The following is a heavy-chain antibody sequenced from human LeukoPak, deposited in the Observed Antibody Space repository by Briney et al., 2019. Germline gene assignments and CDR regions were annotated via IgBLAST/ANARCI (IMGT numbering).Heavy chain of an antibody. CDR1: VEPPSINRAA. V-gene: IGHV6-1*01. CDR3: ARGGYGSWISLFDL. Sequence: SRTLSLTSVLSVEPPSINRAAWGCVRQYPSSWIEWLGWTYYWSKWYNHYAVSLRGRIPINADTSKTKWSLPLHSLTPQGTAVCHCARGGYGSWISLFDLWGQGTLVSVSS. J-gene: IGHJ5*02. CDR2: TYYWSKWYN. D-gene: IGHD3-10*01.